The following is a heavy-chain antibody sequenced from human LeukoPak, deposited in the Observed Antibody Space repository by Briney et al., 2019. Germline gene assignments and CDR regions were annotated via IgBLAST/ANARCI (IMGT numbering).Heavy chain of an antibody. Sequence: GGSLRLSCAASGFAFNTYSMNWVRQAPGKGLQWVSSITTSSTTKYYADSVKGRFTISRDNAKNSLYLQMDSLRDEDTAVCYCVRDAAYSAFNMWGQGTMVTVSS. V-gene: IGHV3-48*02. CDR1: GFAFNTYS. CDR2: ITTSSTTK. J-gene: IGHJ3*02. D-gene: IGHD4-11*01. CDR3: VRDAAYSAFNM.